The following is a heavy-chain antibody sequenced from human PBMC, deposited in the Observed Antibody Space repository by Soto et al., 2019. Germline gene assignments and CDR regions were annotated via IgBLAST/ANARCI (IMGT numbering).Heavy chain of an antibody. CDR1: GSRFSYYW. J-gene: IGHJ4*02. Sequence: EVQLVESGGGLVQPGGSLRLSCAASGSRFSYYWMSWVRQAPGKGLEWMATIEGDGGKKYYVDSVKGRFTISRDNARNSMYLQMNSLRAEDTAMYYCTTVSEYWGQGILVTVSS. V-gene: IGHV3-7*01. CDR3: TTVSEY. CDR2: IEGDGGKK.